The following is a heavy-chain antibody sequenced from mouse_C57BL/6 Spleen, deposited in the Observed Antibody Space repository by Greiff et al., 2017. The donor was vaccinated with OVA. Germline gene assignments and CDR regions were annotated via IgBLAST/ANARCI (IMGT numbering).Heavy chain of an antibody. V-gene: IGHV1-53*01. CDR1: GYTFTSYW. J-gene: IGHJ3*01. CDR3: ARSGDYGSSTPSWFAY. Sequence: VQLQQPGTELVKPGASVKLSCKASGYTFTSYWMHWVKQRPGQGLEWIGNINPSNGGTNYNEKFKSKATLTVDKSSSTAYMQLSSLTSEDSAVYYCARSGDYGSSTPSWFAYWGQGTLVTGSA. CDR2: INPSNGGT. D-gene: IGHD1-1*01.